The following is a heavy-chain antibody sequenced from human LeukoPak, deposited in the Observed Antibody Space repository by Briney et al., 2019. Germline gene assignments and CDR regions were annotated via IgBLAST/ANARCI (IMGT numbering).Heavy chain of an antibody. CDR1: GGPISSSNW. CDR3: ARDRGSGSYGADY. J-gene: IGHJ4*02. Sequence: SGTLSLTCAVSGGPISSSNWWSWVRQPPGKGLEWIGEIYHSGSTNYNPSLKSRVTISVDKSKNQFSLKLSSVTAADTAVYYCARDRGSGSYGADYWGQGTLVTVSS. V-gene: IGHV4-4*02. D-gene: IGHD3-10*01. CDR2: IYHSGST.